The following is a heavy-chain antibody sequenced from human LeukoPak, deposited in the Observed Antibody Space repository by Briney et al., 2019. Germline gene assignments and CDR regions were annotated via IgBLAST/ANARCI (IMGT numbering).Heavy chain of an antibody. D-gene: IGHD6-13*01. V-gene: IGHV3-23*01. CDR2: ISGSGGST. J-gene: IGHJ4*02. CDR3: AKDISYSSSWYLVDY. Sequence: GGSLRLSCAASGFTFSSYAMSWVRQAPGKGLERVSAISGSGGSTYYADSVKGRFTISRDNSKNTLYLQMNSLRAEDTAVYYCAKDISYSSSWYLVDYWGQGTLVTVSS. CDR1: GFTFSSYA.